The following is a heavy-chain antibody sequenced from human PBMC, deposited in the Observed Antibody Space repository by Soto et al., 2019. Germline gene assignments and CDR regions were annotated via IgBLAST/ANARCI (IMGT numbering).Heavy chain of an antibody. Sequence: GASVKVSCKSSRYTFTSYGISCVRQAPGQGLEWMGWISAYNGNTNYAQKLQGRVTMTTDTSTSTAYMELRSLRSDDTAVYYCARVSHMDPYYFDYWGQGTLVTVSS. CDR2: ISAYNGNT. CDR1: RYTFTSYG. D-gene: IGHD2-21*01. CDR3: ARVSHMDPYYFDY. J-gene: IGHJ4*02. V-gene: IGHV1-18*01.